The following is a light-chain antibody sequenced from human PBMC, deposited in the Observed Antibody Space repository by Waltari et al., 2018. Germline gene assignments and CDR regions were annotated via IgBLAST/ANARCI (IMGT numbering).Light chain of an antibody. J-gene: IGKJ2*01. Sequence: DIVMTQSPDSLAVSLGERATINCKSSQSIFYSSNNKSYLAWYQHKPGQPPRLLIYWASTRESGVPDRFSGSGSETDFSLTISSLQAEDVAVYYCQQYYSSLQTFGQGTNLQIK. CDR1: QSIFYSSNNKSY. CDR2: WAS. V-gene: IGKV4-1*01. CDR3: QQYYSSLQT.